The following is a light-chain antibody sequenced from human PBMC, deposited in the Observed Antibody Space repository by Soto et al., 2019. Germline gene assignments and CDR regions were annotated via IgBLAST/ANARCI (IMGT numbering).Light chain of an antibody. J-gene: IGKJ2*01. Sequence: IQLTQSPSSLSASVGDRVTITCRASQGISSYLAWYQQKPGKAPKLLIYAASTLQSGVPSRLSGSGSGTDFTLTISSLQPEDFATYYCQQVNSYPRTFGQGTKLEIK. V-gene: IGKV1-9*01. CDR2: AAS. CDR3: QQVNSYPRT. CDR1: QGISSY.